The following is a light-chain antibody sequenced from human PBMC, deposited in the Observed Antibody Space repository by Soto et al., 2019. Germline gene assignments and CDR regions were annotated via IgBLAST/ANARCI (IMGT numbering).Light chain of an antibody. CDR1: SSDVGGYNY. V-gene: IGLV2-14*01. CDR2: DVS. CDR3: SSYTTSNTRQIV. Sequence: QSALTQPASVSGSPGQSITISCTGTSSDVGGYNYVSWYQQHPGKAPKFIIYDVSNRPSGVSNRFSGSKSGNMASLTISGLQAEDEADYYCSSYTTSNTRQIVFGTGTKVTVL. J-gene: IGLJ1*01.